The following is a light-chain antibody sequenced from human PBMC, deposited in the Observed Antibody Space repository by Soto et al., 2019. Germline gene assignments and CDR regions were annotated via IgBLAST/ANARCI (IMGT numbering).Light chain of an antibody. J-gene: IGLJ1*01. V-gene: IGLV1-47*01. CDR3: AAWDDSLSGYV. Sequence: QSVLTQPPSASGTPGQRVTISCTGSSSNIGSNYVYWYQQLPGTAPKLLIYRNNQRPSGVPDRFSGSKSGTSASLAISGLRSVDEAAYYCAAWDDSLSGYVFGTGTKVTVL. CDR2: RNN. CDR1: SSNIGSNY.